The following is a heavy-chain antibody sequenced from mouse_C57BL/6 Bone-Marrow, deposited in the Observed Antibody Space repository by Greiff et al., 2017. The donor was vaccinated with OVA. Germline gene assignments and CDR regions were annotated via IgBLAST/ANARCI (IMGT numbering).Heavy chain of an antibody. V-gene: IGHV3-1*01. CDR1: GYSITSGYD. CDR3: ARALTIGNYAMDY. D-gene: IGHD2-14*01. J-gene: IGHJ4*01. Sequence: EVQLQQSGPGMVKPSQSLSLTCTVTGYSITSGYDWHWIRHFPGNKLEWMGYISYSGSTNYNPSLKSRISITHDTSKNHFFLKLNSVTTEDTATYYCARALTIGNYAMDYWGQGTSVTVSS. CDR2: ISYSGST.